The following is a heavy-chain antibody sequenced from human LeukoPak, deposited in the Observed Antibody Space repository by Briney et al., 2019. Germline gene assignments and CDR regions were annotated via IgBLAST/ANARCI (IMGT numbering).Heavy chain of an antibody. V-gene: IGHV4-39*01. CDR3: ASLAGYYYNSSVYPKFSSLIAY. D-gene: IGHD3-22*01. CDR2: IYYSGST. Sequence: KTSETLSLTCTVSGDSISSRSYYWGWIRQPPGKGLEWIGSIYYSGSTHYNPSLKSRVTISVDTSKNQFSLKLSSVTAADTAVYYWASLAGYYYNSSVYPKFSSLIAYGGQGPLVTASS. J-gene: IGHJ4*02. CDR1: GDSISSRSYY.